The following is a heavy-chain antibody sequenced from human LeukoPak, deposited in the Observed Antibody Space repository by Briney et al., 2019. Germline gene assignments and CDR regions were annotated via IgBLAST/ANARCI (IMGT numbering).Heavy chain of an antibody. CDR3: ARGGGGLSNPFDY. D-gene: IGHD3-16*01. Sequence: SETLSLTCTVSGGSISSGGYYWSWIRQHPGKGLEWIGYIYYSGSTNYNPSLKSRVTISVDTSKNQFSLKLSSVTAADTAVYYCARGGGGLSNPFDYWGQGTLVTVSS. J-gene: IGHJ4*02. CDR2: IYYSGST. CDR1: GGSISSGGYY. V-gene: IGHV4-61*08.